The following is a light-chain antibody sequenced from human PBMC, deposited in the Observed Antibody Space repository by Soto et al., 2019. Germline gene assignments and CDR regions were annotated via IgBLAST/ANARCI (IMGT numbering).Light chain of an antibody. CDR1: QSISSY. CDR2: DAS. Sequence: EIVLTQSPATLSLSPGERGTLSCRASQSISSYLAWYQQKPGQAPRLLIYDASNRATGVPARFSGSGSGTDFTLTISSLEPEDFEVYYCQQRSNWPLTFGPGTKVDIK. V-gene: IGKV3-11*01. J-gene: IGKJ3*01. CDR3: QQRSNWPLT.